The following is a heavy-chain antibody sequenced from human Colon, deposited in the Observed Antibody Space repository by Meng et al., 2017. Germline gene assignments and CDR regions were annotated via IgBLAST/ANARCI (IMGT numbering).Heavy chain of an antibody. J-gene: IGHJ4*01. Sequence: GESLKISCAASGFSFGNYAMSWVRQAPGKGLEWISSISVNGRSTYYADSVKGRFTISRDISDKTVYLEMNRLRAGDTAIYYCAKQRGVTTVRGIDDWGQGVLVTVSS. D-gene: IGHD3-10*01. CDR3: AKQRGVTTVRGIDD. CDR1: GFSFGNYA. V-gene: IGHV3-23*01. CDR2: ISVNGRST.